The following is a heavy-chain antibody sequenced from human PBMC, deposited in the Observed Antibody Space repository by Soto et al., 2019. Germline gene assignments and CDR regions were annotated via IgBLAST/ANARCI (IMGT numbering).Heavy chain of an antibody. D-gene: IGHD1-26*01. CDR3: ARDDEVGADIDY. CDR1: GYTCTSYG. V-gene: IGHV1-18*01. J-gene: IGHJ4*02. Sequence: ASVKVSCKASGYTCTSYGISWERQAPGQGLEWMGWISAYNGNTNYAQKLQGRVTMTTDTSTSTAYIELRSLRSDDTAVYYCARDDEVGADIDYWGQGTLVTVSS. CDR2: ISAYNGNT.